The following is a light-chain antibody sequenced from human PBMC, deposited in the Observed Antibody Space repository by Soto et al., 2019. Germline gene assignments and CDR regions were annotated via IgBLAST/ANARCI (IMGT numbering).Light chain of an antibody. CDR2: GAS. J-gene: IGKJ1*01. CDR1: RSVTSNY. V-gene: IGKV3-20*01. CDR3: HQYGSSPGT. Sequence: PLTLSLSPGEISTLSLRSSRSVTSNYLAWYQQKPGQAPRLLMFGASIRDTGIPDRFSGRGSGTDFTLTISRLQPEDFAVYYCHQYGSSPGTFGQGTKVDIK.